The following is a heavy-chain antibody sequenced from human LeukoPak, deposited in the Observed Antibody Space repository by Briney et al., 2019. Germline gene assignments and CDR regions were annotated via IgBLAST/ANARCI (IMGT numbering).Heavy chain of an antibody. J-gene: IGHJ4*02. CDR3: AVYSNYYYFDY. CDR1: GYTFTGYY. Sequence: ASVKVSCKASGYTFTGYYMHWVRQAPGQGLEWMGRINPNSGGTNYAQKFQGRVTMTRDTSISTAYMELSRLRSDDAAVYYCAVYSNYYYFDYWGQGTLVTVSS. V-gene: IGHV1-2*06. D-gene: IGHD4-11*01. CDR2: INPNSGGT.